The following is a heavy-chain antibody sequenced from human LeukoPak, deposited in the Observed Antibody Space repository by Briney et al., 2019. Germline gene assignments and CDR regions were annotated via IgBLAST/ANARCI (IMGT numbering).Heavy chain of an antibody. D-gene: IGHD3-10*01. J-gene: IGHJ5*02. Sequence: GGSLRLSCAASGFTFSTYGTHWVRRAPGKGLEWVAVIGSDGKTTYYADSVKGRFTISRDNSKKTLYLQMDSLRPEDTAVYYCTKAGLGSGSSWSAWFDPWGQGTLVTVSS. CDR2: IGSDGKTT. V-gene: IGHV3-30*18. CDR1: GFTFSTYG. CDR3: TKAGLGSGSSWSAWFDP.